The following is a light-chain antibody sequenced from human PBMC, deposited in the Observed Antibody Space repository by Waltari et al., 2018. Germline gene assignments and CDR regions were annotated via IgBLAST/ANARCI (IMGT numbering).Light chain of an antibody. CDR2: LEGSGTY. CDR3: ETWDSNTQGG. J-gene: IGLJ2*01. Sequence: QPVLTQSSSDSDSSGSSAKLTCTLSSGHRSYIIAWHQQQPGKDPRYLMKLEGSGTYKKGSGFPDRFSGSSSWADRYLTVSNLQSEDEADYYCETWDSNTQGGVGGGTELTVL. V-gene: IGLV4-60*03. CDR1: SGHRSYI.